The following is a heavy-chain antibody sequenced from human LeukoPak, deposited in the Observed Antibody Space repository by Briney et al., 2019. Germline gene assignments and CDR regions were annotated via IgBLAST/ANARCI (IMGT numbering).Heavy chain of an antibody. D-gene: IGHD6-19*01. V-gene: IGHV1-69*06. CDR3: AREAGGKYSSGWHYFDY. J-gene: IGHJ4*02. CDR1: GATFSSYA. Sequence: SVKLSCKASGATFSSYAISWVRQAPGQGLEWMGGIIPIFGTANYAQKFQGRVTITADKSTSTAYMELSSLRSEDTAVYYCAREAGGKYSSGWHYFDYWGQGTLVTVSS. CDR2: IIPIFGTA.